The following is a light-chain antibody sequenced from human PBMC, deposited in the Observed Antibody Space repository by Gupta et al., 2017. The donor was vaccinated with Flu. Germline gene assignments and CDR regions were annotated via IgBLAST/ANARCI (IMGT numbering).Light chain of an antibody. CDR3: HHYARTPVT. V-gene: IGKV3-20*01. Sequence: VLTQSPDTLSLSPGESATLSCTASQCVSSSDLVWYQQKPGQAPKVLIFGASTRATGIPDRFSGSRSGTDFTLTISRVDAEDVAVYHCHHYARTPVTFGWGTKVEIK. CDR2: GAS. CDR1: QCVSSSD. J-gene: IGKJ4*01.